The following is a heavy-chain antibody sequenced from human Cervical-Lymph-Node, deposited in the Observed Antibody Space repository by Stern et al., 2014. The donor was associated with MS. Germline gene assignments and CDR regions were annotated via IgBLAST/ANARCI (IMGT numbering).Heavy chain of an antibody. Sequence: QVQLVQSGGGVVQPGRSLRLSCAASGFTFSSHTLNWVRQAPGKGLEWVAVISYDGSNQYYADSVRGRFTISRDNSKNTLYLQMNILKSEDTAVYYCAREMRRFLEWPYYFFGMDVWGQGTTVTVSS. J-gene: IGHJ6*02. CDR3: AREMRRFLEWPYYFFGMDV. D-gene: IGHD3-3*01. CDR1: GFTFSSHT. CDR2: ISYDGSNQ. V-gene: IGHV3-30-3*01.